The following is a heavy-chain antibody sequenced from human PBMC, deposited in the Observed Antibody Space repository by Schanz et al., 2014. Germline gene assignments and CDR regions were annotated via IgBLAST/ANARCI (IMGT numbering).Heavy chain of an antibody. V-gene: IGHV3-7*03. D-gene: IGHD1-7*01. J-gene: IGHJ6*02. Sequence: EVQLVESGGGLVQPGGSLRLSCAASGFTFSTYWMSWVRQAPGEGLEWVANIKQDGSEKYYVDSVKGRFTISRDNAKNSLYLQMNSLRAEDTAVYFCASLIGTTSAHFYGMDVWGQGTTVTVSS. CDR1: GFTFSTYW. CDR2: IKQDGSEK. CDR3: ASLIGTTSAHFYGMDV.